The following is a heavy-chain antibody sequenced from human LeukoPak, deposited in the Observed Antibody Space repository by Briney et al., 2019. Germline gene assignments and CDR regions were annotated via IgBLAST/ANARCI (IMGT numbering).Heavy chain of an antibody. V-gene: IGHV3-21*01. D-gene: IGHD6-13*01. CDR3: ARGAFAGGYFDY. Sequence: PGGSLRLSCAASGFTFSSYGLYWVRQAPGKGLEWVSSISSSSSYIYYADSVKGRFTISRDNAKTSLYLQMNSLRAEETAVYYCARGAFAGGYFDYWGQGTLVTVS. CDR1: GFTFSSYG. CDR2: ISSSSSYI. J-gene: IGHJ4*02.